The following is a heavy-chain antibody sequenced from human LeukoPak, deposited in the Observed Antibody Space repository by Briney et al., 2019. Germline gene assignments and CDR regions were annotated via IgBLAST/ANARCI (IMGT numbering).Heavy chain of an antibody. V-gene: IGHV4-34*01. J-gene: IGHJ5*02. CDR1: GGSFSGYY. CDR3: ARGRRTAQTKNNWFDP. CDR2: INDSGST. D-gene: IGHD2-8*01. Sequence: PSETLSLTCAVYGGSFSGYYWSWIRQPPGKGLEWIGEINDSGSTNYNPSLKSRVTISVDTSKNQFSLKLSSVTAADTAVYFCARGRRTAQTKNNWFDPWDQETLVTVSS.